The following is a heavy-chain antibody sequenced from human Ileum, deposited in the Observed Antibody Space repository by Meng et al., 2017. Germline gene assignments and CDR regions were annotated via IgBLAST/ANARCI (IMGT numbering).Heavy chain of an antibody. D-gene: IGHD6-6*01. Sequence: QVQLTGLGPRQGMPPEHLALACTVAGGSVRSGSHYWSLIRQPPGKGLEWIGHIYYSGSTNYNPSLKSRVTISVDMSKNQFSLKLNSVTAADTAIYFCARSSTSPASYFFDYWGQGTLVTVSS. CDR1: GGSVRSGSHY. CDR3: ARSSTSPASYFFDY. J-gene: IGHJ4*02. CDR2: IYYSGST. V-gene: IGHV4-61*01.